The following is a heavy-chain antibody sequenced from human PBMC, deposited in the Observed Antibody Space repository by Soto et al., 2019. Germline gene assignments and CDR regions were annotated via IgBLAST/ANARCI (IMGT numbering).Heavy chain of an antibody. CDR1: GYTFTSYG. V-gene: IGHV1-18*01. J-gene: IGHJ4*02. CDR2: ISAYNGNT. Sequence: QVQLVQSGAEVKKPGASVKVSCKASGYTFTSYGISWVRQAPGQGLEWMGWISAYNGNTNYAQKLQGRVTMTTDTSTSTAYMELRSLRSDDTALYYCARATPSDYYDSSGSRGRSDYWGQGTLVTVSS. D-gene: IGHD3-22*01. CDR3: ARATPSDYYDSSGSRGRSDY.